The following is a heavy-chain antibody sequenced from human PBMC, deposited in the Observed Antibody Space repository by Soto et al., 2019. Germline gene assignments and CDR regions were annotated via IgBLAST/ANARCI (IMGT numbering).Heavy chain of an antibody. CDR3: ARDGDGYNN. V-gene: IGHV4-61*01. D-gene: IGHD5-12*01. CDR2: IYSSGGT. J-gene: IGHJ4*02. CDR1: GGSVTSGSYY. Sequence: QVQLQESGPGLVKPSETLSLTCSVSGGSVTSGSYYWSWIRQPAGKGLEWIGYIYSSGGTSYNPSLKSRVTISVDTSKNQFSLKLTSVTAADTAVYYCARDGDGYNNWGQGTLVTVSS.